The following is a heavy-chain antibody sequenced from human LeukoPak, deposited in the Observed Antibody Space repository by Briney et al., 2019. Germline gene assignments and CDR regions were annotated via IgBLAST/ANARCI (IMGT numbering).Heavy chain of an antibody. D-gene: IGHD3-10*01. V-gene: IGHV3-23*01. Sequence: GGSLRLSCTGSGFTFGDFAMSWVRQAPGKGLEWVSAISGSGGSTYYADSVKGRFTISRVNSKNTLYLQMNSLRAEDTAVYYCAKGHILLWFVAWGQGNLVTVSS. CDR1: GFTFGDFA. J-gene: IGHJ5*02. CDR3: AKGHILLWFVA. CDR2: ISGSGGST.